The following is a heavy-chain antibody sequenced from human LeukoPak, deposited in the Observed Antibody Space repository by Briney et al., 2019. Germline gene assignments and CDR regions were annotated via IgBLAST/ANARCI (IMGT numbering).Heavy chain of an antibody. Sequence: PGGSLRLSCAASGFTFSSYAMSWVRQAPGKGLEWVSAISGSGGSTYYADSVKGRFTISRDNSKNTLYLQMNSLRAEDTAVYYCAKEPEPSMVGAFRTPDYYFDYWGQGTLVTVSS. J-gene: IGHJ4*02. CDR3: AKEPEPSMVGAFRTPDYYFDY. CDR2: ISGSGGST. V-gene: IGHV3-23*01. D-gene: IGHD1-26*01. CDR1: GFTFSSYA.